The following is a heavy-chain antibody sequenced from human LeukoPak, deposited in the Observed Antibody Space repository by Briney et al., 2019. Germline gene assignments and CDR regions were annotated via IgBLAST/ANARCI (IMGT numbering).Heavy chain of an antibody. V-gene: IGHV3-48*01. J-gene: IGHJ5*02. D-gene: IGHD1-26*01. CDR2: ISSSSSTI. CDR1: GFTFSSYS. CDR3: ANGGSYYH. Sequence: PGGSLRLSRAASGFTFSSYSMNWVRQAPGKGLEWVSYISSSSSTIYYADSVKGRFTISRDNAKNSLYLQMSSLRAEDTAVYYCANGGSYYHLGQGTLVTVSS.